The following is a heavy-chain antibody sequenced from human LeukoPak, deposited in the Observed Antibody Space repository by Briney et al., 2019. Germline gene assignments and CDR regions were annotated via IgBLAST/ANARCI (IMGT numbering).Heavy chain of an antibody. CDR2: ISGSGGST. V-gene: IGHV3-23*01. D-gene: IGHD6-19*01. Sequence: GGSLRLSCAASGFTFSSYAMSWVRQAPGKGLEWVSAISGSGGSTYYADSVKGRFTISRGNSKNTLYLQMNSLRAEDTAVYYCAKSGTLGSGWAYYFDYWGQGTLVTVSS. CDR3: AKSGTLGSGWAYYFDY. J-gene: IGHJ4*02. CDR1: GFTFSSYA.